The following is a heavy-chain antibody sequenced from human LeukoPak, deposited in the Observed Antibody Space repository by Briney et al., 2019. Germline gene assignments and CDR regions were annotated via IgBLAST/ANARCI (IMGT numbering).Heavy chain of an antibody. CDR3: ARGLGWDSGTYLGA. CDR1: AYTFTGYY. CDR2: INPNSGDT. D-gene: IGHD1-26*01. V-gene: IGHV1-2*02. J-gene: IGHJ5*02. Sequence: ASVKFSCKASAYTFTGYYMHWVRQAPRQGLEWMGWINPNSGDTNYAQKFQGRVSMTRDTSISTSYMDLSGLRSDDTALYYCARGLGWDSGTYLGAWGQGTLVTVSS.